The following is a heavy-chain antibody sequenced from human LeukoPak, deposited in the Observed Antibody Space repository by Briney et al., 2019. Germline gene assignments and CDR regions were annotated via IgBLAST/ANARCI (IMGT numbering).Heavy chain of an antibody. D-gene: IGHD6-19*01. CDR1: GFTLSSYW. CDR3: ARGYSSGLHFDY. J-gene: IGHJ4*02. V-gene: IGHV3-74*01. CDR2: IKSDGSDT. Sequence: GGSLRLSCAASGFTLSSYWMHWVRQVPGKGLVWVSRIKSDGSDTRYADSVKGRFTISRDNAKNTLYLQMNSLRAEDTAVYYRARGYSSGLHFDYWGQGTLVTVSS.